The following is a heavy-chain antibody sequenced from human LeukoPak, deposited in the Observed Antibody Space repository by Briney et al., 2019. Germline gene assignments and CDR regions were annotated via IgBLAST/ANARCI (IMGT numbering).Heavy chain of an antibody. D-gene: IGHD2-15*01. Sequence: PGGSLRLSCAASGFNFSSYAMSWVRQAPGKGLEWVSAISSSDGPTYYADSVKGRFIISRDNSKNTLYLQMHSLSAEDTAVYYCAKDLTAGDIGYRMNVFDIWGQGTMVTVSS. CDR3: AKDLTAGDIGYRMNVFDI. J-gene: IGHJ3*02. V-gene: IGHV3-23*01. CDR1: GFNFSSYA. CDR2: ISSSDGPT.